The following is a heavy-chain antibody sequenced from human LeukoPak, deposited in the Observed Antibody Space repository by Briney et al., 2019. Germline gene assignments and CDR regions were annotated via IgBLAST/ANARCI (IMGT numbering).Heavy chain of an antibody. CDR1: GFTFSSYA. CDR3: ARDRDSSGWYADFDY. V-gene: IGHV3-23*01. Sequence: GGSLRLSCAASGFTFSSYAMSWVRQAPGKGLEWVSDISGSGGSTYYADSVKGRFTISRDNSKNTLYVQMNSLRAEDTAVYYRARDRDSSGWYADFDYWGQGTLVTVSS. D-gene: IGHD6-19*01. CDR2: ISGSGGST. J-gene: IGHJ4*02.